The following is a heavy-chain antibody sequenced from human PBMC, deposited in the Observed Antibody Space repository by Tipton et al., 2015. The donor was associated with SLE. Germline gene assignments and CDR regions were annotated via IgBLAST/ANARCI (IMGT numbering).Heavy chain of an antibody. CDR1: GGSLRIGYYS. CDR2: VYASGST. V-gene: IGHV4-61*02. J-gene: IGHJ3*01. Sequence: TLSLTCSVSGGSLRIGYYSWSWIRQPAGKGLEWIGRVYASGSTHYNPSLNSRVIIAVDTSKNQFSLKLTSVTAAGTAVYYCASSGYSTGPGAFDFWGQGTLVTVSS. D-gene: IGHD6-19*01. CDR3: ASSGYSTGPGAFDF.